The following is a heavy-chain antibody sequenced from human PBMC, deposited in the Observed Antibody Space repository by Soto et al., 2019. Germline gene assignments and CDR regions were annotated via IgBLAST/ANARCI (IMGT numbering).Heavy chain of an antibody. CDR3: ARDRGLAAAGTVPCFDY. CDR2: IKQDGSEK. J-gene: IGHJ4*02. Sequence: GGSLRLSCAASGFTFSSYWMSWVRQAPGKGLEWVANIKQDGSEKYYVDSVKGRFTISRDNAKNSLYLQMNSLRAEDTAVYYCARDRGLAAAGTVPCFDYWGQGTLVTVSS. D-gene: IGHD6-13*01. CDR1: GFTFSSYW. V-gene: IGHV3-7*01.